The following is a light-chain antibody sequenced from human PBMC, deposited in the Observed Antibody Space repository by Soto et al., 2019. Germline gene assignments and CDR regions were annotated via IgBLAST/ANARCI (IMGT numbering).Light chain of an antibody. CDR3: CSFTSTITRCV. CDR1: SSDVGGYNY. CDR2: DVN. J-gene: IGLJ1*01. V-gene: IGLV2-14*01. Sequence: QSALTQPAAVSGSPGQSIAISCTGTSSDVGGYNYVSWYQQHPGKVPKLIIYDVNNRPSGVSNRFSGSKSGNTASLTISGLQAEDEADYYCCSFTSTITRCVFGTGTKLTVL.